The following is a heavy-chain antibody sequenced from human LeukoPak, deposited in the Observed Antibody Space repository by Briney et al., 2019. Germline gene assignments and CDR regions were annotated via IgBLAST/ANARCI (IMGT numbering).Heavy chain of an antibody. V-gene: IGHV4-31*03. CDR3: AREASLASYYFDY. J-gene: IGHJ4*02. CDR1: GGSISSGGYY. CDR2: IYYSGST. Sequence: SETLSLTCTVSGGSISSGGYYWSWIRQHPGKGLEWIGYIYYSGSTYYNPSLKSRVTISVDTSKNQFSLKLSSVTAADTAVYYCAREASLASYYFDYWSQGTLVTVSS.